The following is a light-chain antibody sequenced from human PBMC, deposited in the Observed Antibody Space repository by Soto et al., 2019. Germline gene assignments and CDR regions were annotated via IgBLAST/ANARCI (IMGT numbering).Light chain of an antibody. Sequence: NFMLTQPHSVSESPGKTVTISCTRSSGSIVSSYVQWYQQRPGGSPTTVIYKDNQRPSGVPDRFSGSIARSSNSASLTISGLETEDEADYYCQSYDSSTVVFGGGTKRTVL. CDR3: QSYDSSTVV. J-gene: IGLJ2*01. V-gene: IGLV6-57*01. CDR2: KDN. CDR1: SGSIVSSY.